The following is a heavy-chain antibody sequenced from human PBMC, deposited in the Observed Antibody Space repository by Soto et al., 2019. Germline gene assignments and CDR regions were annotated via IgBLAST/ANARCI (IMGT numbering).Heavy chain of an antibody. CDR1: GGSISSYY. CDR2: IYYSGST. Sequence: PSETLSLTCTVSGGSISSYYWNWIRQPPGKGLEWIGYIYYSGSTNYNPSLKSRVTISVDTSKNQFSLRLSSVTAADTAVYYCARRALPSYCGGDCYDYWGQGTLVTVSS. CDR3: ARRALPSYCGGDCYDY. V-gene: IGHV4-59*08. D-gene: IGHD2-21*02. J-gene: IGHJ4*02.